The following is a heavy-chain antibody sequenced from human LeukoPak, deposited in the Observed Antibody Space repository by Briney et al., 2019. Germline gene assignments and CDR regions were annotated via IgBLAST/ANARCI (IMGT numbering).Heavy chain of an antibody. V-gene: IGHV3-74*01. J-gene: IGHJ4*02. CDR3: ARDIAVAGNYFDY. D-gene: IGHD6-19*01. Sequence: PGGSLRLSCAASGFTFSRYWMHWLRQGPGKGLVWVSRISTDGSSSTYADSVKGRFTISRDNGKNTLYLQMNSLRAEDTAVYYCARDIAVAGNYFDYWGQGTLVTVSS. CDR1: GFTFSRYW. CDR2: ISTDGSSS.